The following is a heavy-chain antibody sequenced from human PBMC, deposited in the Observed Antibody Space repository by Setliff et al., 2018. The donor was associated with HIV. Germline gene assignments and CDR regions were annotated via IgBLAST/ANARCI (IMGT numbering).Heavy chain of an antibody. CDR3: ASSLRYYYYMDV. Sequence: GGSLRLSCVASGFTFNDYGMQWVRQVPGKGLEWVAVIWPDGSNKYYADSVKGRFTISRENAKNTVHLQMNSLRAEDTAVYYCASSLRYYYYMDVWGKGTTVTVSS. CDR1: GFTFNDYG. J-gene: IGHJ6*03. CDR2: IWPDGSNK. V-gene: IGHV3-33*01.